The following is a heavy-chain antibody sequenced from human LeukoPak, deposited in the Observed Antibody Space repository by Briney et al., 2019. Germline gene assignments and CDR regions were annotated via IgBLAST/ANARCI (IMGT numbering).Heavy chain of an antibody. J-gene: IGHJ3*02. CDR3: ARYCSGGSCYSEGAFDI. CDR1: GGTFSRYA. V-gene: IGHV1-69*13. CDR2: IIPIFGTA. Sequence: SSVNVSYKPSGGTFSRYAISWVRQAPGQGLGWMGGIIPIFGTANYAQKFQGRVAITADESTSTAYMELSSLRSEDTAVYYCARYCSGGSCYSEGAFDIWGQGTMVTVSS. D-gene: IGHD2-15*01.